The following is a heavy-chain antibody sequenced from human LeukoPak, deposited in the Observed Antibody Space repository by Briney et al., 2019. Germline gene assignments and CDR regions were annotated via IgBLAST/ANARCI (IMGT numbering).Heavy chain of an antibody. Sequence: ASVKVSCKASGYTFTSYDINWVRQATGQGLEWMGWMNPNSGNTGYAQKFQGRVTMTRNTSISTAYMELSSLRSEDTAVYYCARGRPKTLLWFRELPWKTNWFDPWGQGTLVTVSS. CDR3: ARGRPKTLLWFRELPWKTNWFDP. CDR2: MNPNSGNT. D-gene: IGHD3-10*01. J-gene: IGHJ5*02. CDR1: GYTFTSYD. V-gene: IGHV1-8*01.